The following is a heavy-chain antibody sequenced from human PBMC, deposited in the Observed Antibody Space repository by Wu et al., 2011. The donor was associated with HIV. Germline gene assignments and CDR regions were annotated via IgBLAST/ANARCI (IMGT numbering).Heavy chain of an antibody. Sequence: QVQLVQSGAEVKKLGASVKVSCKASGYTFTGYYMHWVRQAPGQGLEWMGWINPNSGGTKYAQKFQGRVTMTRDTSISTAYMELSRLRSDDTAVYYCARGRGLDWFDPWGLGTLVTVSS. J-gene: IGHJ5*02. CDR3: ARGRGLDWFDP. V-gene: IGHV1-2*02. CDR2: INPNSGGT. CDR1: GYTFTGYY.